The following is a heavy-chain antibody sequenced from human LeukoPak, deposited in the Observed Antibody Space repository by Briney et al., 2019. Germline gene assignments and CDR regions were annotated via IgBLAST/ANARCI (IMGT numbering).Heavy chain of an antibody. CDR2: ISAYNGHT. Sequence: ASVSVSCTDSGYSLSSYVISWVRQVPGQGLNWLGMISAYNGHTNYTKNVQAVKSMSTDTSTSTGYMERRSLRSDDTAVYYCARETSSNYYGSGSYWGQGTLVTVSS. D-gene: IGHD3-10*01. J-gene: IGHJ1*01. V-gene: IGHV1-18*01. CDR3: ARETSSNYYGSGSY. CDR1: GYSLSSYV.